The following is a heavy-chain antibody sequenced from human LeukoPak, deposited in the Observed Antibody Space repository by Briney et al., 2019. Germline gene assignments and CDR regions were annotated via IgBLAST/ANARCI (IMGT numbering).Heavy chain of an antibody. J-gene: IGHJ4*02. CDR2: INWNGGST. CDR3: AKQWLLPYFDY. Sequence: GGSLRLSCAASGFTFDDYGMSWVRHAPGKGLEWVSGINWNGGSTGYADSVKGRFTISRDNAKNSLYLQMNSLRAEDTALYYCAKQWLLPYFDYWGQGTLVTVSS. D-gene: IGHD6-19*01. CDR1: GFTFDDYG. V-gene: IGHV3-20*04.